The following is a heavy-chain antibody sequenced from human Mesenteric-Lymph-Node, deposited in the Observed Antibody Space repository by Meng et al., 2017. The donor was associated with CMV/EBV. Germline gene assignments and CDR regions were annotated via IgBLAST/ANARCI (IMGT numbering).Heavy chain of an antibody. J-gene: IGHJ6*02. CDR2: SNTDESST. V-gene: IGHV3-74*01. CDR3: ARAVSYALVSDYYGMDV. D-gene: IGHD1-26*01. CDR1: GFTFSNYW. Sequence: GESLKISCAASGFTFSNYWMHWVRQDPRKGLVWLSHSNTDESSTTYADSVKGRFTISRDNAKNTLYLQMNSLRAEDTAVYYCARAVSYALVSDYYGMDVWGQGTTVTVSS.